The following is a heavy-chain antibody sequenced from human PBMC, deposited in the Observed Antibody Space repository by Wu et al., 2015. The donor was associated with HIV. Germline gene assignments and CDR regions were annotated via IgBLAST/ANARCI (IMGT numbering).Heavy chain of an antibody. CDR2: IIPIFGTS. CDR3: ATEGGYYLTTSLDS. CDR1: GGTFSSYA. J-gene: IGHJ4*02. D-gene: IGHD3-10*01. V-gene: IGHV1-69*12. Sequence: QVQLVQSGAEVKKPGSSVKVSCKASGGTFSSYAISWVRQAPGQGLEWMGGIIPIFGTSNYAQKFQGRVTITADESTSTAYMELSSLRSEDTAIYYCATEGGYYLTTSLDSWGQGTLVTVSS.